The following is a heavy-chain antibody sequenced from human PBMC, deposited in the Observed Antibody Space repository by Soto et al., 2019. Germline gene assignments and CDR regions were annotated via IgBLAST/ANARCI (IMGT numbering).Heavy chain of an antibody. D-gene: IGHD6-13*01. Sequence: PSETLSLTCTVSGGSISSYYWSWIRQPAWKGLEWIGRIYTDGSTNYNPSLKSRVTMSVDTSKNQFSLKLNSVTAADTAVYYCARDGYSSSWYEFDPWGQGTLVTVS. V-gene: IGHV4-4*07. J-gene: IGHJ5*02. CDR1: GGSISSYY. CDR2: IYTDGST. CDR3: ARDGYSSSWYEFDP.